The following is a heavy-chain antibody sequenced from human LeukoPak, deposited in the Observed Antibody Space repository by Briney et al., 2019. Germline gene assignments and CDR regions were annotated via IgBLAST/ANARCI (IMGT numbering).Heavy chain of an antibody. D-gene: IGHD1-7*01. J-gene: IGHJ6*03. CDR3: AGAPSWNYNRYYYSYVDV. CDR1: VYTFTNFD. Sequence: ASVKVSCKTSVYTFTNFDIDWVRQASGHGLEWMGWMNPNSGNTGYAQKFQRTVTITRNPSISTAYLELSSLRSEDTAVYYCAGAPSWNYNRYYYSYVDVWGRGNTVTVSS. CDR2: MNPNSGNT. V-gene: IGHV1-8*03.